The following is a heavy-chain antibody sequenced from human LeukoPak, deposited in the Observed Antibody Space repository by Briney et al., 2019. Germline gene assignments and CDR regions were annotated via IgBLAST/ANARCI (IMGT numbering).Heavy chain of an antibody. CDR3: ARPNYDFWRGYMDV. D-gene: IGHD3-3*01. V-gene: IGHV4-4*02. J-gene: IGHJ6*03. CDR2: IYHSGST. CDR1: GGSISSSNW. Sequence: PSGTLSLTCAVSGGSISSSNWWSWIRQPPGKGLEWIGEIYHSGSTNYNPSLKSRVTISVDTSKNQFSLKLSSVTAADTAVYYCARPNYDFWRGYMDVWGKGTTVTVSS.